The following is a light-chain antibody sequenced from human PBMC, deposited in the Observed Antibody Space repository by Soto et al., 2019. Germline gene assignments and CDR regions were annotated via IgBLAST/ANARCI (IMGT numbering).Light chain of an antibody. CDR2: TNN. Sequence: QSVLTEPPAASGTPGQRVTISCSGASSNIGSNAVNWYQQLPGTAPQLLIHTNNQRPSGVPDRFSGSKSATSASLAISGLQSEDEAGYYCAAWDDSLNALVFGGGTKLTVL. CDR1: SSNIGSNA. CDR3: AAWDDSLNALV. J-gene: IGLJ3*02. V-gene: IGLV1-44*01.